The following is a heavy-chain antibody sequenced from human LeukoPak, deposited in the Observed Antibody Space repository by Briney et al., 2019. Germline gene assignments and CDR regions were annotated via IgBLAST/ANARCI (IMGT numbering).Heavy chain of an antibody. D-gene: IGHD2-2*02. CDR3: ARVPGVPAAIGYYGMDV. J-gene: IGHJ6*02. CDR2: INPNGGST. V-gene: IGHV1-46*01. CDR1: GYTFTTYY. Sequence: ASVKVSCKASGYTFTTYYIHWVRQAPGQGLEWMGIINPNGGSTTYAQKFQGRVTMTRDTSTSTVYMELSRLRSDDTAVYYCARVPGVPAAIGYYGMDVWGQGTTVTVSS.